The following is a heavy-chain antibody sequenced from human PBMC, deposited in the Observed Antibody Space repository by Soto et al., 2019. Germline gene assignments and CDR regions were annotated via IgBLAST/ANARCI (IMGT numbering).Heavy chain of an antibody. CDR3: AAEYSSSGMSF. Sequence: QVQLVQSGAEVKKPGSSVKVSCKASGGTFSSYAISWVRQAPGQGLEWMGGIIPIFGTANYAQKFQGRVRIADDESSSIASEEMSSLCSAETAVDYCAAEYSSSGMSFWGQGTLVTVSS. V-gene: IGHV1-69*01. D-gene: IGHD6-13*01. CDR2: IIPIFGTA. CDR1: GGTFSSYA. J-gene: IGHJ4*01.